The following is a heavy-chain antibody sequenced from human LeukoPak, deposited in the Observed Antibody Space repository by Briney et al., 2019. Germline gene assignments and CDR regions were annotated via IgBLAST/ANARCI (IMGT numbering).Heavy chain of an antibody. J-gene: IGHJ5*02. CDR3: ARGSPCLKGACLPFDP. Sequence: SVKVSCKASGGSFSNYVITWVRQAPGQGFEWMGGIIPIVRSTNYAQMFQGRLTLTADKLTSTFYMELRSLTSADTAVYYCARGSPCLKGACLPFDPWGQGTLVTVSS. CDR2: IIPIVRST. D-gene: IGHD2-2*01. CDR1: GGSFSNYV. V-gene: IGHV1-69*06.